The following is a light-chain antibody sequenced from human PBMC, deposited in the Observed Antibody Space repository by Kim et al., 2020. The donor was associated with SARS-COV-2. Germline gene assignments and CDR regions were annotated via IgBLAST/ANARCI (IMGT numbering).Light chain of an antibody. CDR1: SSNIGAGYD. CDR3: QSYDTSLSGYV. J-gene: IGLJ1*01. Sequence: VTIPCTGSSSNIGAGYDVHWYRQLPGKAPNLLIYGTSSRPSGVPDRLSGSMSGTSASLAITGLQADDEADYYCQSYDTSLSGYVFGTGTKVTVL. CDR2: GTS. V-gene: IGLV1-40*01.